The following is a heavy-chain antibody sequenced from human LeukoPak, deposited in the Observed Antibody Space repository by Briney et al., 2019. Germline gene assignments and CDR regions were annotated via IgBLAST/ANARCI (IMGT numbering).Heavy chain of an antibody. J-gene: IGHJ4*02. CDR3: ASAETGGQYSGYEPLDY. CDR1: GYTFTSYH. D-gene: IGHD5-12*01. CDR2: INPSGGTT. Sequence: ASVKVSCKASGYTFTSYHMHWVRQAPGQGLEWMGIINPSGGTTNYAQKFQGRVTMARDTSISTAYMELSRLRSDDTAVYYCASAETGGQYSGYEPLDYWGQGTLVTVSS. V-gene: IGHV1-46*01.